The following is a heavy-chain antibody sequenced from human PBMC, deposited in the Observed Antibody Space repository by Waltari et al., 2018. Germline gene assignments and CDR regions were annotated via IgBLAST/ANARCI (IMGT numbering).Heavy chain of an antibody. CDR2: IITIRGIA. CDR3: ARDGGDGYNLGGDY. D-gene: IGHD3-16*01. CDR1: GGTFSSYA. J-gene: IGHJ4*02. V-gene: IGHV1-69*10. Sequence: QVQLVQSGAEVKKPGSSVKVSCKASGGTFSSYAISWVRQAPGQGLEWMGGIITIRGIANYAQKCKGRVTITADKSTSTAYMELSSLRSEDTAVYYCARDGGDGYNLGGDYWGQGTLVTVSS.